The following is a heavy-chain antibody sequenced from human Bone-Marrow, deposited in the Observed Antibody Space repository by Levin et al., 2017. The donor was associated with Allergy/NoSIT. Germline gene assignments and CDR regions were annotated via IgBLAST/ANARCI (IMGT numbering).Heavy chain of an antibody. Sequence: GGSLRLSCAASGFTFSNSWMSWVRQAPGKGLEWVANIKEDGSEKYYVDSVKGRFTISRDNAKNSLYVQMNSLRAEDTAVYHCARDQFRRATIGARWFDPWGQGTLVTVSS. D-gene: IGHD5-24*01. CDR1: GFTFSNSW. CDR3: ARDQFRRATIGARWFDP. V-gene: IGHV3-7*01. CDR2: IKEDGSEK. J-gene: IGHJ5*02.